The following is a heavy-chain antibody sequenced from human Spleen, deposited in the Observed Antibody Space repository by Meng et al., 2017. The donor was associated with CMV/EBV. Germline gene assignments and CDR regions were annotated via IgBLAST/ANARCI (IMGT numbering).Heavy chain of an antibody. D-gene: IGHD2-2*01. CDR3: ARPAPIVVVPAASYGMDV. J-gene: IGHJ6*02. CDR1: GYTFTSYD. Sequence: ASVKVSCKASGYTFTSYDINWVRQATGQGLEWMGWMNPNSGNTGYAQKFQGRVTMTRNTSISTAYMELSSLRSEGTAVYYCARPAPIVVVPAASYGMDVWGQGTTVTVSS. V-gene: IGHV1-8*01. CDR2: MNPNSGNT.